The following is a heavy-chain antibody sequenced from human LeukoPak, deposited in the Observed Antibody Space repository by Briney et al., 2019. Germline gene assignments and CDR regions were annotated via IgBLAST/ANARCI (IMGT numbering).Heavy chain of an antibody. Sequence: ASVKVSCKVSGYTLTELSMHWVRQAPGKGLEWMGGFDPEDGETIYAQKFQGRVTITADESTSTAYMELSSLRSEDTAVYYCAVYCSSTSCYREFDYWGQGTLVTVSS. CDR2: FDPEDGET. V-gene: IGHV1-24*01. CDR3: AVYCSSTSCYREFDY. J-gene: IGHJ4*02. CDR1: GYTLTELS. D-gene: IGHD2-2*02.